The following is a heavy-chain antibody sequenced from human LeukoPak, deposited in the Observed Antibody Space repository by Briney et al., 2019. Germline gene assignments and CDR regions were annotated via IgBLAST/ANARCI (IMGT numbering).Heavy chain of an antibody. CDR2: ISNTGTT. D-gene: IGHD6-13*01. Sequence: ETLSLTCTVSGGSISTYSCNWIRQPPGKGLEWIGYISNTGTTTYNPSLKSRVTISVDTSKSQFSMKLSSVTAADTSVYYCARSGVYSSSWSLWGQGTLVTVSS. J-gene: IGHJ4*02. V-gene: IGHV4-59*13. CDR1: GGSISTYS. CDR3: ARSGVYSSSWSL.